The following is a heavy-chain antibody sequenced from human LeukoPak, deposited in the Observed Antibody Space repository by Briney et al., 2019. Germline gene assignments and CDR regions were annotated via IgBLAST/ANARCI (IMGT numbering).Heavy chain of an antibody. D-gene: IGHD3-10*01. CDR3: ARYGGSGTYFFDY. Sequence: PSETLSLTCAVSGGSISSGGYSWSWIRQPPGKGLEWIGYIYDSGSTYSNPSLKSRVTISLDRSKNQFSLKLSSVTAADTAVYYCARYGGSGTYFFDYWGRGTLVTVSS. J-gene: IGHJ4*02. V-gene: IGHV4-30-2*01. CDR2: IYDSGST. CDR1: GGSISSGGYS.